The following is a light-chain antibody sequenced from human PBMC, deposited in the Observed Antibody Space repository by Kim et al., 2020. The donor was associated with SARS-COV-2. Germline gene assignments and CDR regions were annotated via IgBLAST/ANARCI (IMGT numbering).Light chain of an antibody. J-gene: IGKJ2*01. CDR1: QTVTSKY. Sequence: EIVLTQSPGTLSLSPGQRATLSCRASQTVTSKYFAWYQQKPGQAPRLLIYAASSRATGIPDRFSGSGSGTDFTLTISRLEPEDSAVYYCQQYGGSPRYSFGQGTKVDIK. V-gene: IGKV3-20*01. CDR2: AAS. CDR3: QQYGGSPRYS.